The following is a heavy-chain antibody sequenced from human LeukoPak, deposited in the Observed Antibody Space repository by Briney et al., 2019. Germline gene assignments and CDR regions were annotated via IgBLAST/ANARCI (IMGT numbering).Heavy chain of an antibody. Sequence: GGSLTLSCAASGFTFSSYSMNWVRQAPGQGLEWVSSISSSSSYIYYADSVKVRFTISRDTAKNSLYLQMNSLRAEDKAVYYCASIGGEDYWGQGTLVTVSS. V-gene: IGHV3-21*01. CDR3: ASIGGEDY. CDR1: GFTFSSYS. D-gene: IGHD3-10*01. CDR2: ISSSSSYI. J-gene: IGHJ4*02.